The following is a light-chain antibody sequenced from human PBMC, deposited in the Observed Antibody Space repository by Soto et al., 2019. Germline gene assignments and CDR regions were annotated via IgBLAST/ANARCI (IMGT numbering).Light chain of an antibody. V-gene: IGKV1-5*03. J-gene: IGKJ4*01. Sequence: DIQMTQSPSTLSASVGDRVTITCRASQIISTWLAWYQQKPGKAPNLLIYKASRLESGVPPRFSGSGSGTEFTLTISSLQPDDFATYYCQQYDSWPLTFGGGTKVEIK. CDR1: QIISTW. CDR3: QQYDSWPLT. CDR2: KAS.